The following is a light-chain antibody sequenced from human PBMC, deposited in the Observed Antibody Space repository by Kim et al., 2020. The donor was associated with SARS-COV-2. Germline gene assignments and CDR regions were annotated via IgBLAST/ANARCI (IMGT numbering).Light chain of an antibody. CDR3: LLYHDGARV. CDR1: TGAVTSDDS. J-gene: IGLJ3*02. V-gene: IGLV7-43*01. CDR2: STN. Sequence: QAVVTQEPSLTVSPGGTVTLTCASSTGAVTSDDSPNWFQQKPGQAPRALIYSTNNKHSWTPARFSGSLLGGKAALTLSGVQSEDEAEYFCLLYHDGARVFGGGTQLTVL.